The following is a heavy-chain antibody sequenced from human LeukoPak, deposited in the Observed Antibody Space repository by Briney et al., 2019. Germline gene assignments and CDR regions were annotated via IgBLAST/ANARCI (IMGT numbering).Heavy chain of an antibody. J-gene: IGHJ4*02. D-gene: IGHD3-22*01. CDR1: GFTFSSYW. CDR2: IKQDGSGK. V-gene: IGHV3-7*01. Sequence: QPGGSLRLSCAASGFTFSSYWMSWVRQAPGKGLEWVANIKQDGSGKYYVDSVKGRFTISRDNAKNSLYLQMNSLRAEDTAVYYCARSPTYYYDSSGYYDYWGQGTLVTVSS. CDR3: ARSPTYYYDSSGYYDY.